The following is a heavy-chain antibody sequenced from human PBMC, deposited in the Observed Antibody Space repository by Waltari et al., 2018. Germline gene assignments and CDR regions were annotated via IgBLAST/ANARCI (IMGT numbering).Heavy chain of an antibody. CDR3: ARLIAAAGNWFDP. V-gene: IGHV4-39*01. D-gene: IGHD6-13*01. J-gene: IGHJ5*02. CDR1: VGSIRSSSYY. CDR2: IYYSGST. Sequence: QLQLQESGPGLVKPSETLSLTCTVSVGSIRSSSYYWGWIRQPPGKGLEWIGSIYYSGSTYYNPSLKSRVTISVDTSKNQFSLKLSSVTAADTAVYYCARLIAAAGNWFDPWGQGTLVTVSS.